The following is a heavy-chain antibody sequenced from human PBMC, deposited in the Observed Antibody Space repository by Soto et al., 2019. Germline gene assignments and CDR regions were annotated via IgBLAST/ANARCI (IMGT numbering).Heavy chain of an antibody. CDR3: ARDRNYYGSGSYQSFDY. J-gene: IGHJ4*02. CDR1: GESFSSDS. CDR2: IIPIFGTA. Sequence: SMKRYCQGSGESFSSDSISCVRQSRSQWLEWMGGIIPIFGTANYAQKFQGRVTITADESTSTAYMELSSLRSEDTAVYYCARDRNYYGSGSYQSFDYWGQGTLVTVSS. V-gene: IGHV1-69*13. D-gene: IGHD3-10*01.